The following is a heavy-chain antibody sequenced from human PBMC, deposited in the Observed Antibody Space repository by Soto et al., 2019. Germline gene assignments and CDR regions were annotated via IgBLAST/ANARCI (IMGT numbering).Heavy chain of an antibody. V-gene: IGHV5-51*01. CDR2: IYPGDSDA. CDR1: GYSFSTHW. D-gene: IGHD3-16*01. J-gene: IGHJ4*02. Sequence: GESLKISCKGSGYSFSTHWVGWVRQMPGKGLEWMGIIYPGDSDARYSPSFKGQVTISVDESTTTAFLQWSSLKASDTAMYFCAGSQFDYVWGTSGYFDSWGQGTLVTVSS. CDR3: AGSQFDYVWGTSGYFDS.